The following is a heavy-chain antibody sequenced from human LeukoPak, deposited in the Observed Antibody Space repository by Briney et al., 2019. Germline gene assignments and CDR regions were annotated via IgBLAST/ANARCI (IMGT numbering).Heavy chain of an antibody. D-gene: IGHD1-26*01. J-gene: IGHJ5*02. CDR1: GYTFTGYY. V-gene: IGHV1-2*06. CDR2: INPNSGGT. Sequence: ASVKVSCKASGYTFTGYYMHWVRQAPGQGLEWMGRINPNSGGTNYAQKFQGRVTMTRDTPISTAYMELSRLRSDDTAVYYCARDPGSGSYNWFDPWGQGTLVTVSS. CDR3: ARDPGSGSYNWFDP.